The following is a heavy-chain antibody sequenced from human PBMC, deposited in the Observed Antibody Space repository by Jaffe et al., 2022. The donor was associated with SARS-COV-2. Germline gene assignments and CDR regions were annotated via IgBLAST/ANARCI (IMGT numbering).Heavy chain of an antibody. CDR1: GFTFSSYS. CDR3: ARRGGCSSTSCYLGIHYYYYGMDV. D-gene: IGHD2-2*01. V-gene: IGHV3-48*02. J-gene: IGHJ6*02. Sequence: EVQLVESGGGLVQPGGSLRLSCAASGFTFSSYSMNWVRQAPGKGLEWVSYISSSSSTIYYADSVKGRFTISRDNAKKSLYLQMNSLRDEDTAMYYCARRGGCSSTSCYLGIHYYYYGMDVWGQGTTVTVSS. CDR2: ISSSSSTI.